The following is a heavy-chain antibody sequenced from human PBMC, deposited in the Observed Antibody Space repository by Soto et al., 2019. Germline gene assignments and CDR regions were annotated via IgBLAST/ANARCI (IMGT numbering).Heavy chain of an antibody. J-gene: IGHJ4*02. CDR3: AHRPRQLWVPFVY. CDR1: GLSLSTSGVG. CDR2: IYWDDDK. V-gene: IGHV2-5*02. Sequence: QITLKESGPTLVKPTQTLTLTCTFSGLSLSTSGVGVGWIRQPPGKALEWLALIYWDDDKRYSPSLKSRLTITKDTSKKQVVLTRTNMDPVDTAPYYCAHRPRQLWVPFVYWGQGTLVTVSS. D-gene: IGHD2-21*01.